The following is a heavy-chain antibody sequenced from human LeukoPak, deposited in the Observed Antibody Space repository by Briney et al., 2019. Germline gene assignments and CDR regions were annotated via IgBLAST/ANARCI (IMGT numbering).Heavy chain of an antibody. CDR1: GYTFTSYY. D-gene: IGHD2-15*01. V-gene: IGHV1-46*01. Sequence: EASVKVSCKASGYTFTSYYMHWVRQAPGQGPEWMGIINPSGGSTSYAQKFQGRVTMTRDMSTSTVYMELSSLRSEDTAVYYCTRRDIVVVVSASDYWGQGTLVTVSS. CDR3: TRRDIVVVVSASDY. J-gene: IGHJ4*02. CDR2: INPSGGST.